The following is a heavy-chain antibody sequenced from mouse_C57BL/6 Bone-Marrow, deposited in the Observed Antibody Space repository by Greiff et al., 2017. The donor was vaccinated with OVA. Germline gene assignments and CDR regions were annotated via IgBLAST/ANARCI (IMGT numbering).Heavy chain of an antibody. J-gene: IGHJ2*01. D-gene: IGHD4-1*01. CDR1: GFTFSSYA. Sequence: EVKVVESGEGLVKPGGSLKLSCAASGFTFSSYAMSWVRQTPEKRLEWVAYISSGGDYIYYADTVKGRFTISRDNARNTLYLQMSSLKSEDTAMYYCTRVGTSWYFDYWGQGTTLTVSS. CDR3: TRVGTSWYFDY. CDR2: ISSGGDYI. V-gene: IGHV5-9-1*02.